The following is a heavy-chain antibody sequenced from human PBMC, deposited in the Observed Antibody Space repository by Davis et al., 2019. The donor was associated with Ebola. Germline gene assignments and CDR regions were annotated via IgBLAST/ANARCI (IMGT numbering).Heavy chain of an antibody. CDR3: AKDIVPTGLFDY. CDR1: GFTFSSYA. V-gene: IGHV3-23*01. CDR2: ISVSGGST. D-gene: IGHD5-12*01. J-gene: IGHJ4*02. Sequence: GESLKISCAASGFTFSSYAMSWVRQAPGKGLEWVSAISVSGGSTFYADSVKGRFTISRDTSKNTLYLQMTSLRVEDTAVYYCAKDIVPTGLFDYWGQGTLVTVSS.